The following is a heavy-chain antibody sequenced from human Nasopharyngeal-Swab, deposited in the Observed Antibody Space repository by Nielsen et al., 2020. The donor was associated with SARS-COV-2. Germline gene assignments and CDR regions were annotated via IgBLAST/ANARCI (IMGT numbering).Heavy chain of an antibody. V-gene: IGHV4-31*03. Sequence: SETLSLTCTVSGGSISSGGYYWSWIRQHPGKGLERIGYIYYSGSTYYNPSLKSRVTISVDTSKNQFSLKLSSVTAADTAVYYCARDGTNGGDNWFDPWGQGTLVTVSS. CDR2: IYYSGST. J-gene: IGHJ5*02. D-gene: IGHD2-8*01. CDR3: ARDGTNGGDNWFDP. CDR1: GGSISSGGYY.